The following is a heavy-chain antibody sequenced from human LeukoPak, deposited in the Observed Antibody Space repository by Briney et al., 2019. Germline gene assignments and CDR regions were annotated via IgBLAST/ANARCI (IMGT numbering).Heavy chain of an antibody. CDR1: GFTFRSYW. Sequence: GGSLRLSCAASGFTFRSYWMHWVRRVPGKGLVWVTRTNPDGSSTNYADSVKGRFTISRDNAKNTLYLQMNSLRAEDTAVHYCARALEMSPDYWGQGTLVTVSS. J-gene: IGHJ4*02. D-gene: IGHD5-24*01. CDR2: TNPDGSST. V-gene: IGHV3-74*01. CDR3: ARALEMSPDY.